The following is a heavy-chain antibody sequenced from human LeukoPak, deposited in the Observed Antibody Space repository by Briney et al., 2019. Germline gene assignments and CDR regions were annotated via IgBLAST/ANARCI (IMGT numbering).Heavy chain of an antibody. CDR2: IRYDGSQI. Sequence: PGGSLRLSCVASGFSFKDHGMHWVRQAPGKGLEWVAFIRYDGSQILYTDSVKGRFIISRDNSKSTLHLQIDRLRVDDTADYYCAKRLWSGDSLGGPVDYWGQGTLVTV. CDR3: AKRLWSGDSLGGPVDY. D-gene: IGHD1-14*01. CDR1: GFSFKDHG. J-gene: IGHJ4*02. V-gene: IGHV3-30*02.